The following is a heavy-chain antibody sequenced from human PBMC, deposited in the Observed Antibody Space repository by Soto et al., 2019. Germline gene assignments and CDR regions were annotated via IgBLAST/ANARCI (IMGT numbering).Heavy chain of an antibody. J-gene: IGHJ4*02. V-gene: IGHV3-74*01. CDR3: VRTSLVVAAATREDY. D-gene: IGHD2-15*01. CDR2: INSDGSST. Sequence: EVQLVESGGGLVQPGESLRLSCAASGFTFSSYWMHWVRQAPGKWLVWVSRINSDGSSTSYAGSVKGRFTISRDNAKNTLYLQMNRLRAEDTAVYYCVRTSLVVAAATREDYWGQGTLVTVSS. CDR1: GFTFSSYW.